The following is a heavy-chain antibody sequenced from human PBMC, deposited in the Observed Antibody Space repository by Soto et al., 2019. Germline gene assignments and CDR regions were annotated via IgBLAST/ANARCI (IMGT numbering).Heavy chain of an antibody. CDR1: GGTFSSYA. D-gene: IGHD5-18*01. Sequence: QVQLVQSGAEVKKPGSSVKVSCKASGGTFSSYAISWVRQAPGQGLEWMGGIIPIFGTANYAQKFQGRVTITADESTSTAYRELSSLRSEDTAGYYCARDTPNIQLWVLPGMDLWGQGTTVTVSS. J-gene: IGHJ6*02. CDR3: ARDTPNIQLWVLPGMDL. CDR2: IIPIFGTA. V-gene: IGHV1-69*01.